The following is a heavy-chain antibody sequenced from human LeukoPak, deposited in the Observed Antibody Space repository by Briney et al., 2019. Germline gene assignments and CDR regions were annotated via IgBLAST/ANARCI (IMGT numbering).Heavy chain of an antibody. Sequence: ASVKVSCKASGGTFSSYAISWVRQAPGQGLEWMGGIIPIFGTANYAQKFQGRVTITTDESTSTAYMELSSLRSEDTAVYYCAREIKRETYYDFWSGQGASFDPWGQGTLVTVSS. CDR2: IIPIFGTA. CDR3: AREIKRETYYDFWSGQGASFDP. D-gene: IGHD3-3*01. J-gene: IGHJ5*02. CDR1: GGTFSSYA. V-gene: IGHV1-69*05.